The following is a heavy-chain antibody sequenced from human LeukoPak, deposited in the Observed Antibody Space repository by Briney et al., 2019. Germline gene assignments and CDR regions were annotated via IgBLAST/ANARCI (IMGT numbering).Heavy chain of an antibody. Sequence: GASVKVSCKASGYTFTGYYMHWVRQATGQGLEWMGWMNPNSGNTGYAQKFQGRVTITRNTSISTAYMELSSLRSEDTAVYYCARGSPDARRNRGLRDREFDYWGQGTLVTVSS. D-gene: IGHD2/OR15-2a*01. V-gene: IGHV1-8*03. J-gene: IGHJ4*02. CDR1: GYTFTGYY. CDR3: ARGSPDARRNRGLRDREFDY. CDR2: MNPNSGNT.